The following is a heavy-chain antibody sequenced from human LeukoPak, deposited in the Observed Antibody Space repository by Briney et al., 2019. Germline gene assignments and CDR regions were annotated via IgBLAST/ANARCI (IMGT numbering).Heavy chain of an antibody. D-gene: IGHD2-2*02. CDR2: LFASGYS. V-gene: IGHV3-66*01. CDR1: GFTVSSNY. Sequence: QTGGSLRLSCAASGFTVSSNYMSWVRQAPGKGLEWISTLFASGYSTYADSVKGRFTISRDNSKNTLDLQMNSLRAEDTAVYYCTTDLIGLSDIVVVPAAIPGGYWGQGTLVTVSS. CDR3: TTDLIGLSDIVVVPAAIPGGY. J-gene: IGHJ4*02.